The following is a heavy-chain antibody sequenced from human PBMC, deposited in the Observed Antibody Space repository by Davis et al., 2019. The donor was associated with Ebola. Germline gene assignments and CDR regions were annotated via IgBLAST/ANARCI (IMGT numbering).Heavy chain of an antibody. Sequence: GESLKISCEVCGFTLRSAWMTWVRQAPGKGPEWVRRIICQADGATVNYATPVNGRFIISRDDSQNTLILQMNSLKTEEAAVYYCATLVGLRFPAQWGRGTLVTVSS. CDR1: GFTLRSAW. CDR2: IICQADGATV. D-gene: IGHD3-3*01. CDR3: ATLVGLRFPAQ. V-gene: IGHV3-15*01. J-gene: IGHJ4*02.